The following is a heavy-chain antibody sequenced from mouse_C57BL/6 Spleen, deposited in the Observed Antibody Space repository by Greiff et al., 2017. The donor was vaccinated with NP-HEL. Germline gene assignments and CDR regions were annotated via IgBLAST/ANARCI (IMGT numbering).Heavy chain of an antibody. Sequence: QVQLQQSGAELVRPGTSVKLSCKASGYTFTSYWMHWVKQRPGQGLEWIGVIDPSDSYTNYNQKFKGKATLTVDTSSSTAYMQLSSLTSEDSAVYYCARYDYLYDYWGQGTTLTVSS. V-gene: IGHV1-59*01. CDR1: GYTFTSYW. J-gene: IGHJ2*01. CDR2: IDPSDSYT. D-gene: IGHD2-4*01. CDR3: ARYDYLYDY.